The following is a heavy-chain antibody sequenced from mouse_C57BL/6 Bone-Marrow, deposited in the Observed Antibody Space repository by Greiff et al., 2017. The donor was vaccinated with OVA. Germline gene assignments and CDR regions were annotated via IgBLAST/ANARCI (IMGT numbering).Heavy chain of an antibody. J-gene: IGHJ1*03. D-gene: IGHD2-5*01. CDR1: GYTFTSYW. CDR2: IYPGNSDT. Sequence: VHVKQSGTVLARPGASVKMSCKTSGYTFTSYWMHWVKQRPGQGLEWIGAIYPGNSDTSYNQKFKGKAKLTAVTSASTAYMELSSLTNEDSAVYYCTKGYSNYPRYFDVWGTGTTVTVSS. CDR3: TKGYSNYPRYFDV. V-gene: IGHV1-5*01.